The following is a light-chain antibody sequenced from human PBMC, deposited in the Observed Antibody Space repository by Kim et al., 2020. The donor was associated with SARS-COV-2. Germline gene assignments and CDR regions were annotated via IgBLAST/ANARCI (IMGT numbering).Light chain of an antibody. CDR1: SLRSYY. CDR2: GKN. J-gene: IGLJ2*01. Sequence: VALGLTARITCKGDSLRSYYATWYQQKPGQAPILVIYGKNNRPSGIPDRFSGSSSGNTASLTITGTQAGDEADYYCNSRDSNDNVVFGGGTQLTVL. V-gene: IGLV3-19*01. CDR3: NSRDSNDNVV.